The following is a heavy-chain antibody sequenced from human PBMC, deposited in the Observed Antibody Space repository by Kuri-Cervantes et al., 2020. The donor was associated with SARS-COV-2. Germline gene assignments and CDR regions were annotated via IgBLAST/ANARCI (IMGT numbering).Heavy chain of an antibody. CDR2: INHSGGT. D-gene: IGHD2-2*01. Sequence: SETLSLTCAVFGVPLNTYSWSWVRQSPGKGLQWIGEINHSGGTKYKPSLKGRVSISIDASINQVSLKMTSVTAADAAVYYCARGHIGVVPSPILGLGPHYYYYHMDVWGQGTTVTVSS. V-gene: IGHV4-34*01. CDR1: GVPLNTYS. CDR3: ARGHIGVVPSPILGLGPHYYYYHMDV. J-gene: IGHJ6*02.